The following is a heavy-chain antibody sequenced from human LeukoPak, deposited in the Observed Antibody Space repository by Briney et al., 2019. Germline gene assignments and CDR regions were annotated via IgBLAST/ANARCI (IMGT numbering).Heavy chain of an antibody. V-gene: IGHV4-31*03. CDR3: ASTYVAGLDY. CDR2: IYYSGST. D-gene: IGHD6-19*01. Sequence: SETLSLTCTVSGGSISRGGYSWSWIRQHPGKGLEWIGYIYYSGSTYYNPSLKSRVTISVDTSKNQFSLKLSSVTAADTAVYYCASTYVAGLDYWGQGTLVTVSS. CDR1: GGSISRGGYS. J-gene: IGHJ4*02.